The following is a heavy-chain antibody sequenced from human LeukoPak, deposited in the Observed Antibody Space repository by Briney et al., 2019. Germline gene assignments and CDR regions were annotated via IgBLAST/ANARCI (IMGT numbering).Heavy chain of an antibody. D-gene: IGHD6-13*01. CDR2: IIPILGIA. Sequence: VASVKVSCKASGGTFSSYAISWVRQAPGQGLEWMGRIIPILGIANYAQKFQGRVTITANKSTSTAYMELSSLRSEDTAVYYCARGGGIAAAGKGDAFDIWGQGTMVTVSS. V-gene: IGHV1-69*04. CDR1: GGTFSSYA. J-gene: IGHJ3*02. CDR3: ARGGGIAAAGKGDAFDI.